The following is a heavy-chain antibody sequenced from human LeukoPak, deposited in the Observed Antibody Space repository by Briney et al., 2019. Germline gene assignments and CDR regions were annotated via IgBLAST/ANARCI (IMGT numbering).Heavy chain of an antibody. D-gene: IGHD6-19*01. CDR2: IRSKANSYAT. Sequence: GGSLKLSCAASGFTFSGSAMHWVRQASGKGLEWVGCIRSKANSYATAYAASVKRRFTISRDDSKNTAYLQMNSLKPDDTAVYCCTSQEVGCWGQGTLVTVSS. V-gene: IGHV3-73*01. CDR3: TSQEVGC. CDR1: GFTFSGSA. J-gene: IGHJ4*02.